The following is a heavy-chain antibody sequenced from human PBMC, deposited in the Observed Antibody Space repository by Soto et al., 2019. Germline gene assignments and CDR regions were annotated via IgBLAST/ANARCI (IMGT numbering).Heavy chain of an antibody. V-gene: IGHV3-23*01. CDR1: GFTFSSYA. J-gene: IGHJ4*02. CDR2: ISGSGGST. CDR3: AKGLAGKYSYGRYYFDY. Sequence: EVQLLESGGGLVQPGGSLRLSCAASGFTFSSYAMSWVRRAPGKGLEWVSAISGSGGSTYYADSVKGRFTISRDNSKNTLYLQMNSLRAEDTAVYYCAKGLAGKYSYGRYYFDYWGQGTLVTVSS. D-gene: IGHD5-18*01.